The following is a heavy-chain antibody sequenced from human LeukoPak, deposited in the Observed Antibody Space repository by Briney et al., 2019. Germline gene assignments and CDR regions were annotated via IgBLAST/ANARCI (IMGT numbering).Heavy chain of an antibody. CDR3: ARRISSWYAIDY. D-gene: IGHD6-13*01. V-gene: IGHV4-38-2*02. J-gene: IGHJ4*02. Sequence: PSETLSLTCTGSGYSISSGYYWGWIRQPPGKGLEWIGSIYHSGSTYYNPSLKSRVTISVDTSKNQFSLKLSSVTAADTAVYYCARRISSWYAIDYWGQGTLVTGSS. CDR2: IYHSGST. CDR1: GYSISSGYY.